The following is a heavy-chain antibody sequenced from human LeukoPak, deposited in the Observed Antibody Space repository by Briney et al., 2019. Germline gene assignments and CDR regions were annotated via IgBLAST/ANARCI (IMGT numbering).Heavy chain of an antibody. V-gene: IGHV4-34*01. D-gene: IGHD3-10*01. Sequence: SETLSLTCAVYGGSFSGYYWSWIRQPPGKGLEWIGEINHSGSTNYNSSLKSRVTISVDTSKNQFSLKLSSVTAADTAVYYCARRSGGVYMSGYWGQGTLVTVSS. CDR1: GGSFSGYY. CDR2: INHSGST. J-gene: IGHJ4*02. CDR3: ARRSGGVYMSGY.